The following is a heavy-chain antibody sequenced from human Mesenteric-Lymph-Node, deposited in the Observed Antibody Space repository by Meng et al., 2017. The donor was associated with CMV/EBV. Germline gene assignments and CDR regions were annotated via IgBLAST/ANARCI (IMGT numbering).Heavy chain of an antibody. J-gene: IGHJ3*02. V-gene: IGHV1-2*02. CDR1: GYTFTGYY. CDR2: INPNSGGT. CDR3: ARVSKLIAPNSSSYAFDI. D-gene: IGHD6-6*01. Sequence: ASVKVSCKASGYTFTGYYMHWVRQAPGQGLEWMGWINPNSGGTNYAQKFQGRVTMTRDTSIGTAYMELSRLRSDDTAVYYCARVSKLIAPNSSSYAFDIWGQGTMVTVSS.